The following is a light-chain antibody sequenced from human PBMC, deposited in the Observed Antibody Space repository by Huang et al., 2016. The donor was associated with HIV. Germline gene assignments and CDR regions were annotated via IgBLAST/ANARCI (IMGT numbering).Light chain of an antibody. V-gene: IGKV3-15*01. CDR2: GAS. Sequence: EIVMTQSPATLSVSPGEGATLSCRPSQSISTNLAWYQHKPGPAPRLLIHGASTRTTGVPARCSGSGSGTEFTLTISTLQSEDFAVYYCQQYNNWPPNTFGQGTNLEI. CDR3: QQYNNWPPNT. CDR1: QSISTN. J-gene: IGKJ2*01.